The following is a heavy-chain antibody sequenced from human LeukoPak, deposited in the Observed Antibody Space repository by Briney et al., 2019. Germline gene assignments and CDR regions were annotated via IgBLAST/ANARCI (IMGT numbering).Heavy chain of an antibody. V-gene: IGHV1-24*01. CDR3: ATQKGGGNSRGHAFDI. D-gene: IGHD4-23*01. CDR1: GYTLTELS. J-gene: IGHJ3*02. CDR2: FDPEDGET. Sequence: GASVKVSCKVSGYTLTELSMHWVRQAPGKGLEWMGGFDPEDGETIYAQKFQGRVTMTEDTSTDTAYMELSSLRSEDTAVYYCATQKGGGNSRGHAFDIRGQGTMVTVSS.